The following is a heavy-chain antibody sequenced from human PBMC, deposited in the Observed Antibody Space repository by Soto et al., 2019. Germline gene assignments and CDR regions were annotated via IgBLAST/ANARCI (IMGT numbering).Heavy chain of an antibody. Sequence: EVQLVESGGGLVQPGGSLRLSCAASGFTFSSYEMNWVRQAPGKGLEWVSYISSSGSTIYYADSVKGRFTISRDNAKNSLYLLMNSLRAEDTSVYYCARGDSSGWYYFDYWGQGTLVTVSS. V-gene: IGHV3-48*03. CDR3: ARGDSSGWYYFDY. CDR2: ISSSGSTI. CDR1: GFTFSSYE. D-gene: IGHD6-19*01. J-gene: IGHJ4*02.